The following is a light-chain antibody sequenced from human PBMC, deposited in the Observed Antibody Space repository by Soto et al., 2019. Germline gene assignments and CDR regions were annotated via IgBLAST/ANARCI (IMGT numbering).Light chain of an antibody. Sequence: DFQMTQSPSTLSASVVDIVTITSLASQNIRIRLAWFQQKPGKAPKLLIYAASSLQSGVPSRFSGSGSGTEFTLTIRSLQPEDFATYYCLQHNSYPRLTCGGGTKVDNK. CDR3: LQHNSYPRLT. CDR1: QNIRIR. J-gene: IGKJ4*01. CDR2: AAS. V-gene: IGKV1-17*01.